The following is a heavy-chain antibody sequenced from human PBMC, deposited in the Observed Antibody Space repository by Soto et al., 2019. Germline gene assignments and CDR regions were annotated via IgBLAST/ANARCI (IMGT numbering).Heavy chain of an antibody. D-gene: IGHD3-10*01. Sequence: EVQLVESGGGLVEPGRSLRLSCTASGFTFASYSMSWFRQAPGKGLEWVSFIRKTVSGATAEYAASVKGRFTISRDDSKSVAYLQMNSLKSEDTAVYYCAREQGAITLVRGDVDYWGQGTLVTVSS. CDR1: GFTFASYS. V-gene: IGHV3-49*03. J-gene: IGHJ4*02. CDR3: AREQGAITLVRGDVDY. CDR2: IRKTVSGATA.